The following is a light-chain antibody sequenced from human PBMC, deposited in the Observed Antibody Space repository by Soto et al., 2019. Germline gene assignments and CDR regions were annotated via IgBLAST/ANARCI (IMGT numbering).Light chain of an antibody. Sequence: DIPLTHSPSTLSASLPARVTMXSRASQSISSWLAWYQQKPGKAPKLLIYKASSLESGVPSRFSGSGSGTEFTLTISSLQPDDFATYYCQQYSIYPWTFGQGTKVDIK. J-gene: IGKJ1*01. V-gene: IGKV1-5*03. CDR2: KAS. CDR1: QSISSW. CDR3: QQYSIYPWT.